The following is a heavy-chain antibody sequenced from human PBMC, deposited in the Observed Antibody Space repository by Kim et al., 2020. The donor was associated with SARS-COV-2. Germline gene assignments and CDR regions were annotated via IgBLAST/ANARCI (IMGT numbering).Heavy chain of an antibody. J-gene: IGHJ2*01. CDR3: ARARGRLWNGWYFDL. Sequence: ASVKGRLPISRDNSKNTLYLQMTSLRAEDTAVYYCARARGRLWNGWYFDLWGRGTLVTVSS. V-gene: IGHV3-30*07. D-gene: IGHD1-1*01.